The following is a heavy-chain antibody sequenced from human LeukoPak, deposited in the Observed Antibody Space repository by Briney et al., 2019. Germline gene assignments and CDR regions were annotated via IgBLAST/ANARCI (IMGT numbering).Heavy chain of an antibody. V-gene: IGHV1-18*01. CDR3: ARGVGANSRPDY. D-gene: IGHD1-26*01. J-gene: IGHJ4*02. CDR2: ISVYNGNT. Sequence: GASVKVSCKASGYTFTSYGISWVRQAPGQGLEWMGWISVYNGNTKYAQKFQGRVTMTTDTSTSTAYMELRSLKSDDTAVYYYARGVGANSRPDYWGQGTLVTVSS. CDR1: GYTFTSYG.